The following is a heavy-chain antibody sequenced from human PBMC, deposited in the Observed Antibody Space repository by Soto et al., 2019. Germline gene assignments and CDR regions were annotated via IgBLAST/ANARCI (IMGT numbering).Heavy chain of an antibody. CDR2: IYSVGST. D-gene: IGHD6-13*01. V-gene: IGHV3-53*01. J-gene: IGHJ4*02. CDR1: GFTVSSNY. CDR3: AREEAGGVFDY. Sequence: GGSLRLSCAASGFTVSSNYMSWVRQAPGKGLEWVSVIYSVGSTYYADSVKGRFTISRDNSKNTLYLQMNSLRAEDTAVYYCAREEAGGVFDYWGQGTLVTVSS.